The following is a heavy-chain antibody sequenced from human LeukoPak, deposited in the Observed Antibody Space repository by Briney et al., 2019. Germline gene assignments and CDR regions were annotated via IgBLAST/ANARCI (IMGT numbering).Heavy chain of an antibody. Sequence: RSQTLSLTCAISGDSVSSKNGAWNWIRQSPSRGLEWLGRTYYRSKWYDDYAESLKGRITISPDTSKNQFSLQLNSVTPEDTAVYYCARHVGTSGWYTFDYWGQGTLVTVSS. CDR3: ARHVGTSGWYTFDY. J-gene: IGHJ4*02. V-gene: IGHV6-1*01. CDR2: TYYRSKWYD. CDR1: GDSVSSKNGA. D-gene: IGHD6-19*01.